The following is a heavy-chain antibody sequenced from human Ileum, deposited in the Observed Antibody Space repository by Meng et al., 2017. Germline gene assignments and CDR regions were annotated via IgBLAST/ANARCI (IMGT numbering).Heavy chain of an antibody. Sequence: GESLKISCAASGFTFDSSWMSWVRQAPGKGLEWVAVISYDGSNKYYADSVKGRFTISRDNSKNTLYLQMNSLRAEDTAVYYCARDLVYSPPTNRYSSSWSGYYYGMDVWGQGTTVTVSS. D-gene: IGHD6-13*01. CDR2: ISYDGSNK. V-gene: IGHV3-30*03. J-gene: IGHJ6*02. CDR1: GFTFDSSW. CDR3: ARDLVYSPPTNRYSSSWSGYYYGMDV.